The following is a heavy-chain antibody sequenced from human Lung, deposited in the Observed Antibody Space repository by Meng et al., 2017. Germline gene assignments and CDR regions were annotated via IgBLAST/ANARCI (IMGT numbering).Heavy chain of an antibody. Sequence: QVVQAGGAVKKPGASVKVSCKPYGYNFPDYWLHWVRRAPGQGLEWMGRIDPKSGDTHYAQRFQGRVTMTGDTSISTAYMELSGLRSDDTAMYYCARDEDISAAGKLFGDYWGQGTLVTVSS. CDR1: GYNFPDYW. CDR3: ARDEDISAAGKLFGDY. J-gene: IGHJ4*02. V-gene: IGHV1-2*06. CDR2: IDPKSGDT. D-gene: IGHD6-13*01.